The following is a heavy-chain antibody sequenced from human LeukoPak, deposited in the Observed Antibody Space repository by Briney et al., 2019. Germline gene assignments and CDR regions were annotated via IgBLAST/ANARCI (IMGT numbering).Heavy chain of an antibody. CDR2: IKQDGTET. CDR1: GFTFSRSW. V-gene: IGHV3-7*01. J-gene: IGHJ4*02. Sequence: GGSLRLSCAASGFTFSRSWMDWVRQTPGKGLEWVANIKQDGTETYYVDSARGRFTISRDDAKNSLYLQMDSLRVEDTGIYYCAKSLDYWGQGTLVTVSS. CDR3: AKSLDY.